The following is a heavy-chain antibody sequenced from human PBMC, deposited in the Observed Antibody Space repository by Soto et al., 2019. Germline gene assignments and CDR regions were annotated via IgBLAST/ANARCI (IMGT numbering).Heavy chain of an antibody. V-gene: IGHV3-30-3*01. CDR3: ARAFSTVTHEDAFDI. Sequence: SLRLSCAASGFTFSSYAMHWVRQAPGKGLEWVAVISYDGSNKYYADSVKGRFTIPRDNSKNTLYLQMNSLRAEDTAVYYCARAFSTVTHEDAFDIWRQGTMVTVSS. J-gene: IGHJ3*02. CDR1: GFTFSSYA. CDR2: ISYDGSNK. D-gene: IGHD4-17*01.